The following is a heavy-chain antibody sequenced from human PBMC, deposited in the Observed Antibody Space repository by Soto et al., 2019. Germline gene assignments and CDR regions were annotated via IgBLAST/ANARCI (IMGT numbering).Heavy chain of an antibody. CDR3: ASRYGDYGVDY. J-gene: IGHJ4*02. D-gene: IGHD4-17*01. Sequence: GESLKISCKGSGYSFTSYWISWGRQMPGKGLEWMGRIDPSDSYTNYSPSFQGHVTISADKSISTAYLQWSSLKATDTAMYYCASRYGDYGVDYWGQGTLVTVSS. CDR2: IDPSDSYT. CDR1: GYSFTSYW. V-gene: IGHV5-10-1*01.